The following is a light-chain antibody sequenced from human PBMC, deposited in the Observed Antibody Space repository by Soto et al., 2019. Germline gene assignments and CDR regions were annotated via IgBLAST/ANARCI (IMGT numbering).Light chain of an antibody. Sequence: DIQMTQSPSTLSASVGDRVTITCRASETIRSWLAWYQRKPGKGPKLLIYKASSLESGVPSRFSGSGSGTEFTLTISSLQPDALATYFCHHYYSYPKTFGQGTKVDIK. CDR2: KAS. J-gene: IGKJ1*01. CDR3: HHYYSYPKT. CDR1: ETIRSW. V-gene: IGKV1-5*03.